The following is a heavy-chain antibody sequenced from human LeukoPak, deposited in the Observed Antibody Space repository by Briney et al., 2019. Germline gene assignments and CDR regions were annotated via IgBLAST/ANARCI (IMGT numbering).Heavy chain of an antibody. CDR1: GGSISSYY. CDR2: IYYSGST. J-gene: IGHJ4*02. Sequence: SETLSLTCTVSGGSISSYYWSWIRQPPGKGLEWIGYIYYSGSTNYNPSLKSRVTISVDTSKNQFSLELSSVTAADTAVYYCASGIVGATMVSDYWGQGTLVTVSS. CDR3: ASGIVGATMVSDY. D-gene: IGHD1-26*01. V-gene: IGHV4-59*08.